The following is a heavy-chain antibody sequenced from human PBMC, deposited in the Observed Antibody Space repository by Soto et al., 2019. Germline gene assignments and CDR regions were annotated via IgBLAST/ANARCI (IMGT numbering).Heavy chain of an antibody. D-gene: IGHD3-3*01. CDR1: GFTFSNYG. J-gene: IGHJ4*02. CDR2: ISYDGNNR. V-gene: IGHV3-30*03. CDR3: ASTWSGYYYFDS. Sequence: GGSLRLSCAASGFTFSNYGIHWVRQAPGKGLEWVAVISYDGNNRYYGDSVKGRFTISRDNSKNTVYLQMNSLRVEDTAVYYCASTWSGYYYFDSWGQGTLVTVSS.